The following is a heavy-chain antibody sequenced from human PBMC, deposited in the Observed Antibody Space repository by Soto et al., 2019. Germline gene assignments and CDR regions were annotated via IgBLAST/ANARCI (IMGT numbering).Heavy chain of an antibody. J-gene: IGHJ4*02. Sequence: EVQLLESGGGLLQPGGSLRLSCAASGFTFSSYTMSWVRQAPGKGLEWVSGMRGNDGSAYYADYGKVRFTIFRDTYGKTLYLHMNSLRAEDTAVYYCARRQIFGEENIYDHGGQGTLV. V-gene: IGHV3-23*01. CDR1: GFTFSSYT. CDR3: ARRQIFGEENIYDH. CDR2: MRGNDGSA. D-gene: IGHD3-3*01.